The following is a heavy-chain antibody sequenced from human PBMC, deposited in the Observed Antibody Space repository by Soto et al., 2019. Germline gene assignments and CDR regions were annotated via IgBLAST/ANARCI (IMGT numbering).Heavy chain of an antibody. CDR3: ARDRYPGIGAGGPDY. CDR1: GFTFSSYG. V-gene: IGHV3-33*01. J-gene: IGHJ4*02. Sequence: QVQLVESGGGVVQPGRSLGLSCAASGFTFSSYGMHWVRQAPGKGLEWVAVIWYDGNNKYYADSVKGRFTISRDNSKNTLYLQMNSLRGEDTAGYYCARDRYPGIGAGGPDYWGQGTLVTVSS. CDR2: IWYDGNNK. D-gene: IGHD6-13*01.